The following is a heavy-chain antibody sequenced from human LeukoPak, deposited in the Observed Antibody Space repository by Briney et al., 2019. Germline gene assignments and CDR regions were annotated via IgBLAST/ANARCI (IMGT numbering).Heavy chain of an antibody. CDR1: GGSFSSYY. CDR2: INHSGST. CDR3: ARAIVVVPAATYYFDY. D-gene: IGHD2-2*01. V-gene: IGHV4-34*01. Sequence: SETLSLTCAVYGGSFSSYYWTWIRQPPGKGLEWIGEINHSGSTNYNPSLKSRVTISVDTSKNQFSLKLSSVTAADTAVYYCARAIVVVPAATYYFDYWGQGTLVTVSS. J-gene: IGHJ4*02.